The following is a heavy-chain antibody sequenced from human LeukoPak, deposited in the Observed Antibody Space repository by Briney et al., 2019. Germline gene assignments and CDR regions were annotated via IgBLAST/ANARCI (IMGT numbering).Heavy chain of an antibody. V-gene: IGHV3-66*01. Sequence: GGSLRLSCAASGFTVSSNYMSWVRQAPGEGLEWVSVIYSGGSTYYADSVKGRFTISRDNSKNTLYLQMNSLRAEDTAVYYCASGEGYSYGFDYWGQGTLVTVSS. CDR2: IYSGGST. J-gene: IGHJ4*02. CDR1: GFTVSSNY. D-gene: IGHD5-18*01. CDR3: ASGEGYSYGFDY.